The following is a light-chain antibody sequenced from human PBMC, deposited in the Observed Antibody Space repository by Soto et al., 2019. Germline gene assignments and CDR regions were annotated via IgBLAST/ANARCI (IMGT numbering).Light chain of an antibody. Sequence: DIQLTQSPSTVPASVGDRVTITCRAAESITKYLAWYQQKPGKAPKLLIHKATTLQNGVPPRFSGSGFGTEFTLTIYGLQPDDFATSFCQQYSSYVTFGGGTKVEIK. CDR1: ESITKY. CDR3: QQYSSYVT. V-gene: IGKV1-5*03. J-gene: IGKJ4*01. CDR2: KAT.